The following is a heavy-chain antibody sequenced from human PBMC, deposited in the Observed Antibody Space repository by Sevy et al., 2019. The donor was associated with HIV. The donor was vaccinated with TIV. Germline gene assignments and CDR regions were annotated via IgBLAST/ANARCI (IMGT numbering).Heavy chain of an antibody. J-gene: IGHJ5*02. CDR1: GGSISSGDYY. Sequence: SETLCLTCTVSGGSISSGDYYWSWIRQPPGKGLEWIGYIYYSGSTYYNPSLKSRVTISVDTSKNQFSLKLSSVTAADTAVYYCARELTDYGDYVHWFDPWGQGTLVTVSS. V-gene: IGHV4-30-4*01. CDR2: IYYSGST. CDR3: ARELTDYGDYVHWFDP. D-gene: IGHD4-17*01.